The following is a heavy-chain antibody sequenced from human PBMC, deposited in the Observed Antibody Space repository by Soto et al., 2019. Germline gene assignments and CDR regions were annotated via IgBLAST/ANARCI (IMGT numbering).Heavy chain of an antibody. CDR2: IYHGGGT. Sequence: SETLSLTCAVSGYSISSGYYWGWLRQPPGKGLEWLGSIYHGGGTYYNPSLNSRVTLSIDMTNNHVSLILNSVTAADTAVYYCARVGPWVPYYYDSSPYTFENWFDPWGQGTLVIVSS. V-gene: IGHV4-38-2*01. CDR3: ARVGPWVPYYYDSSPYTFENWFDP. D-gene: IGHD3-22*01. J-gene: IGHJ5*02. CDR1: GYSISSGYY.